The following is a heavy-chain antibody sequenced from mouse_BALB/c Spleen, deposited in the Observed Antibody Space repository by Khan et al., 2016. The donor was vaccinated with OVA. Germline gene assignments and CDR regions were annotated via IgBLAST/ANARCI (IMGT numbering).Heavy chain of an antibody. CDR1: GFTFSNFG. V-gene: IGHV5-17*02. J-gene: IGHJ1*01. CDR3: VIEDYGHWYFDV. CDR2: ISSGSNTI. D-gene: IGHD1-1*02. Sequence: EVELVESGGGLVQPGGSRKLSCAASGFTFSNFGMHWVRQAPEKGLEWVAYISSGSNTIHYADTVKGRFTISRDNAKNTLYLQMTSLRSEDTAMYYCVIEDYGHWYFDVWGEGTTLTVSS.